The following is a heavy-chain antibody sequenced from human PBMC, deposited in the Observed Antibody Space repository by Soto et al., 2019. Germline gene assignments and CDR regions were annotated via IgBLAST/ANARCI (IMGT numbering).Heavy chain of an antibody. Sequence: SETLSLTCAVYGGSFSGFSWTWIRQSPGKGLEWIGQINDGGSANYNPSLKSRVTISVDTSNNEFFLELSSVTAADTAVYYCARGLFSETHYSGGWYFFDYWGQGTLVTVSS. J-gene: IGHJ4*02. D-gene: IGHD1-26*01. V-gene: IGHV4-34*01. CDR1: GGSFSGFS. CDR3: ARGLFSETHYSGGWYFFDY. CDR2: INDGGSA.